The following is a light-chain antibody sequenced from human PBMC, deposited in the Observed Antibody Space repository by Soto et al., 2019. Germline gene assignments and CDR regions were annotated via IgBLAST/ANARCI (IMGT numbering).Light chain of an antibody. V-gene: IGKV4-1*01. J-gene: IGKJ1*01. CDR3: QQYYSTLWT. CDR1: QSVLYSSNNKNY. CDR2: WAS. Sequence: DIVMTQSPDSLAVSLGERATINCKSSQSVLYSSNNKNYLAWYQQKPGQPPKLLIYWASTRESGVPYRFSGSGSGTDFTLTISSLQAEDVAVYYCQQYYSTLWTFGQGTKVEIK.